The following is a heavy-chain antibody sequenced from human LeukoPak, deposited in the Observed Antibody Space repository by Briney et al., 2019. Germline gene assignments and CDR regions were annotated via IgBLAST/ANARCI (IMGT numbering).Heavy chain of an antibody. J-gene: IGHJ4*02. V-gene: IGHV4-61*02. CDR2: IYTSGST. D-gene: IGHD2-2*01. Sequence: PSETLSLTCTVSGGSISSGSYYWSWIRQPAGKGLEWIGRIYTSGSTNYNPSLKSRVTISVDTSKNQFSQKLSSVTAADTAVYYCAREQANCSSTSCYLGFDYWGQGTLVTVSS. CDR3: AREQANCSSTSCYLGFDY. CDR1: GGSISSGSYY.